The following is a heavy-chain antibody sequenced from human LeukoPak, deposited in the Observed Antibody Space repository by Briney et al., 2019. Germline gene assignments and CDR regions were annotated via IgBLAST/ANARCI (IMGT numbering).Heavy chain of an antibody. D-gene: IGHD6-13*01. CDR2: ISYDGSNK. CDR3: ARDQLVQWREVLYYYGMDV. V-gene: IGHV3-30*14. Sequence: GGSLRLSCVASGFTFSSYAMHWVRQAPGKGLEWVAVISYDGSNKYYADSVKGRFTISRDNSKNTLYLQMNSLRAEDTAVYYCARDQLVQWREVLYYYGMDVWGQGTTDTVSS. CDR1: GFTFSSYA. J-gene: IGHJ6*02.